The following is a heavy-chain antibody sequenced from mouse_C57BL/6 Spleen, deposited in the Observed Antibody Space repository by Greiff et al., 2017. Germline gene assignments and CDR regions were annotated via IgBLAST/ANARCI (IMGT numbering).Heavy chain of an antibody. J-gene: IGHJ3*01. CDR3: TKDYYGGSSWFAY. CDR1: GFNIKDYY. CDR2: IDPEDGDT. Sequence: VQLQQSGAELVRPGASVKLSCTASGFNIKDYYMHWVKQRPEQGLEWIGRIDPEDGDTEYAPKFQGKATMTADTSSNTAYLQLSSLASEYTAVYYCTKDYYGGSSWFAYWGQGTLVTVSA. D-gene: IGHD1-1*01. V-gene: IGHV14-1*01.